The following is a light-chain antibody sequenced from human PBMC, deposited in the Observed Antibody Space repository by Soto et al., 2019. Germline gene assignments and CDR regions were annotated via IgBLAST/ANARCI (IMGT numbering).Light chain of an antibody. Sequence: QCVLTQPPSVSGAPGQRVTISCLGSSSNIGAGYDVHWYQQLLGTAPKLLIYGNSNRPSGVPDRFSGSKSGTSASLAITGLQAEDEADYYCQSYDSSLSAWVFGGGTKVTVL. CDR1: SSNIGAGYD. CDR3: QSYDSSLSAWV. CDR2: GNS. V-gene: IGLV1-40*01. J-gene: IGLJ3*02.